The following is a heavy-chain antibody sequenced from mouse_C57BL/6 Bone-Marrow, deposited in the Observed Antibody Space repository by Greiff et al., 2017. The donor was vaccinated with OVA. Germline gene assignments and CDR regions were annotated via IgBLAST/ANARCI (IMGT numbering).Heavy chain of an antibody. CDR2: IYPRSGNT. J-gene: IGHJ2*01. D-gene: IGHD1-1*01. V-gene: IGHV1-81*01. Sequence: QVQLKESGAELARPGASVKLSCKASGYTFTSYGISWVKQRTGQGLEWIGEIYPRSGNTYYNEKFKGKATLTADKSSSTAYMELRSLTSEDSAVYFCARKGSYYYGSSYSYYFDYWGQGTTLTVSS. CDR1: GYTFTSYG. CDR3: ARKGSYYYGSSYSYYFDY.